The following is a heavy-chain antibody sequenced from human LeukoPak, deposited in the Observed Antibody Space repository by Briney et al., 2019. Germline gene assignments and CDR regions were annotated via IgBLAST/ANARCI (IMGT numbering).Heavy chain of an antibody. Sequence: GGSLRLSCAASGFTFSSYGMHWVRQAPGKGLEWVAVIWYDGSNKYYADSVKGRFTISRDNSKNTLYLQMNSLRAEDTAVYYCARGGITIFGVGHDAFDIWGQGAMVTVSS. CDR3: ARGGITIFGVGHDAFDI. CDR2: IWYDGSNK. D-gene: IGHD3-3*01. V-gene: IGHV3-33*01. CDR1: GFTFSSYG. J-gene: IGHJ3*02.